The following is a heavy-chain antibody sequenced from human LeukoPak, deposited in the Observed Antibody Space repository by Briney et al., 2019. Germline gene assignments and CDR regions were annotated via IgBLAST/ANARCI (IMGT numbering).Heavy chain of an antibody. J-gene: IGHJ6*04. CDR1: GYTFSGYY. CDR2: INPNSGGT. CDR3: ARDSKGTESGDYYYGMDV. D-gene: IGHD7-27*01. Sequence: GASVKVSCKASGYTFSGYYMHWVRQAPGQGLEWMGWINPNSGGTNYSQKFQGWVTMTRDTSISTAYMQLSRLRSDDTAVYYSARDSKGTESGDYYYGMDVWGKGTTVTVSS. V-gene: IGHV1-2*04.